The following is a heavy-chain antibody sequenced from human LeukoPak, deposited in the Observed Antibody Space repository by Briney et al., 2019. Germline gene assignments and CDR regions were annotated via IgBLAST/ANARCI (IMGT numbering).Heavy chain of an antibody. CDR3: AELGITMIGGV. CDR1: GFTFNTYS. V-gene: IGHV3-21*01. D-gene: IGHD3-10*02. CDR2: ISRTSESV. Sequence: GGSLRLSCAASGFTFNTYSMSWVRQAPGKGLEWISIISRTSESVFYADSVKGRFTISRDNAKNSLYLQMNSLRAEDTAVYYCAELGITMIGGVWGKGTTVTISS. J-gene: IGHJ6*04.